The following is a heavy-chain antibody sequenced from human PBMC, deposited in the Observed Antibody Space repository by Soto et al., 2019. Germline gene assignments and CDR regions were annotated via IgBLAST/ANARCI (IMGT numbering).Heavy chain of an antibody. CDR1: GFTFGSNW. Sequence: SLRLSCAASGFTFGSNWMSWVRQAPGKGLEWVANIKRDGSEKYYVDSVKGRFTISRDNAKNTLYLQMNSLRADDTAVYYCASLEWESTGYTDYWGQGTLVTVSS. J-gene: IGHJ4*02. D-gene: IGHD3-3*01. V-gene: IGHV3-7*03. CDR3: ASLEWESTGYTDY. CDR2: IKRDGSEK.